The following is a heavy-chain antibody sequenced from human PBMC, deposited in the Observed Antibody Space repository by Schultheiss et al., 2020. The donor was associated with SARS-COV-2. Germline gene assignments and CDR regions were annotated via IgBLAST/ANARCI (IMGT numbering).Heavy chain of an antibody. CDR3: ARVSCLSTFGAVTDPLCY. D-gene: IGHD3-16*01. CDR2: IYPGDSDT. J-gene: IGHJ4*02. Sequence: GGSLRLSCKGSGYSFTSYWIGWVRQMPGKGLEWMGIIYPGDSDTRYSPSFQGQVTISADKSISTAYLQWSSLKASDTAMYYCARVSCLSTFGAVTDPLCYWGQGTLVTVSS. V-gene: IGHV5-51*01. CDR1: GYSFTSYW.